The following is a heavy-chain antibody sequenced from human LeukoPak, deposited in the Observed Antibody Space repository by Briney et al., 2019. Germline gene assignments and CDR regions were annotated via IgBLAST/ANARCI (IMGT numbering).Heavy chain of an antibody. CDR1: GVSISSSSYY. Sequence: SETLSLTCTVSGVSISSSSYYWGWVRQPPGKGLEWIGSIYYSGSTYYNPSLKSRVTISVDTSKNQFSLKLSSVTAADTAVYYCARGGGWLRRSQNWFDPWGQGTLVTVSS. J-gene: IGHJ5*02. CDR2: IYYSGST. CDR3: ARGGGWLRRSQNWFDP. V-gene: IGHV4-39*07. D-gene: IGHD5-12*01.